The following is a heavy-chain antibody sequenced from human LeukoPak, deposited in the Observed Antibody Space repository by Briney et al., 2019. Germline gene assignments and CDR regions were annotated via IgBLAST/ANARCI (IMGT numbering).Heavy chain of an antibody. Sequence: GGSLRLSCAASGFTFSSYGMHWVRQAPGKGLEWVAFIRYDGSNKYYADSVKGRFTISRDNSKNTLYLQMNSLRAEDTAVYYCAKDHRRYCSSTSCHYFDYWGRGTLVTVSS. CDR3: AKDHRRYCSSTSCHYFDY. D-gene: IGHD2-2*01. V-gene: IGHV3-30*02. CDR1: GFTFSSYG. CDR2: IRYDGSNK. J-gene: IGHJ4*02.